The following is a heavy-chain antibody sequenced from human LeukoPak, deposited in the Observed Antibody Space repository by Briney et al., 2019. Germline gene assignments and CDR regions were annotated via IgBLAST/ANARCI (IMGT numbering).Heavy chain of an antibody. CDR1: GDSVSSNSAA. J-gene: IGHJ4*02. V-gene: IGHV6-1*01. Sequence: SQTLSLTCAISGDSVSSNSAAWNWIRQSPSRGLEWLGRTHYRSKWYNDYAVSVKSRITINPDTSKNQFSLQLNSVTPEDTAVYYCARGIAARSDIGFEFDYWGQGTLVTVSS. CDR2: THYRSKWYN. D-gene: IGHD6-13*01. CDR3: ARGIAARSDIGFEFDY.